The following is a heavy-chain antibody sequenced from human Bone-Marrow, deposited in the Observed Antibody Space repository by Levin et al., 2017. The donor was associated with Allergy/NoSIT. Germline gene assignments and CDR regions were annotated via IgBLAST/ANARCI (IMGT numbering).Heavy chain of an antibody. J-gene: IGHJ4*02. CDR3: ARGAGSGPLGY. CDR1: GFTFSSYS. CDR2: ISSSSSYI. D-gene: IGHD5-12*01. V-gene: IGHV3-21*01. Sequence: GESLKISCAASGFTFSSYSMNWVRQAPGKGLEWVSSISSSSSYIYYADSVKGRFTISRDNAKNSLYLQMNSLRAEDTAVYYCARGAGSGPLGYWGQGTLVTVSS.